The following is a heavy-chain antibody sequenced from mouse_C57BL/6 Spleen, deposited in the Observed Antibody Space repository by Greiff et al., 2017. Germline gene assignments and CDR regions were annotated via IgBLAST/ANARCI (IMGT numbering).Heavy chain of an antibody. V-gene: IGHV3-6*01. J-gene: IGHJ2*01. Sequence: EVQLQQSGPGLVKPSQSLSLTCSVTGYSITSGYYWNWIRQFPGNKLEWMGYISYDGSNNYNPSLKNRISITRDTSKNQFFLKLNSVTTEDTATYYCAISSGYVGFDYWGQGTTLTVSS. CDR2: ISYDGSN. D-gene: IGHD3-2*02. CDR1: GYSITSGYY. CDR3: AISSGYVGFDY.